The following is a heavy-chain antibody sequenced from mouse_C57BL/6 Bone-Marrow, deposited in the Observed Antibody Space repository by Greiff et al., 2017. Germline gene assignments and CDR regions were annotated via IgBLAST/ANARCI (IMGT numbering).Heavy chain of an antibody. CDR3: LLQYYFDY. D-gene: IGHD2-12*01. Sequence: EVKLEESGPELVKPGASVKMSCKASGYTFTDYNMHWVKQSHGKSLEWIGYINPYNGGTSYNQKFKGKATLTVNKSSSTAYMELRSLTSEDSAVYYCLLQYYFDYWGQGTTLTVSS. CDR1: GYTFTDYN. CDR2: INPYNGGT. J-gene: IGHJ2*01. V-gene: IGHV1-22*01.